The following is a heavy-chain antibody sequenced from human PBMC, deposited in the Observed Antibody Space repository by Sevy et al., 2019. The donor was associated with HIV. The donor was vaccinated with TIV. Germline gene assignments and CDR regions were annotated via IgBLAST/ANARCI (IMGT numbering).Heavy chain of an antibody. CDR2: IKSKTDGGTR. V-gene: IGHV3-15*01. CDR3: TAGVGTSDFDY. Sequence: GGSLRLSCAASGFSFSSYDMHWVRQAPGKGLEWVGRIKSKTDGGTRDFAAPVKGRFAIARDDSKNTLSLQMDSLKTEDTVVYYCTAGVGTSDFDYWGQGILVTVSS. CDR1: GFSFSSYD. D-gene: IGHD1-26*01. J-gene: IGHJ4*02.